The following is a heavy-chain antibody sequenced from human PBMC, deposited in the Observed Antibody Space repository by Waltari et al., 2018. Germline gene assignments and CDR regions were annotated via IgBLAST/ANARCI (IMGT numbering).Heavy chain of an antibody. D-gene: IGHD3-3*01. CDR3: ARGRQETIFGVATPTNWFDP. V-gene: IGHV4-61*02. Sequence: QVQLQESGPGLVKPSQTLSLTCTVSGGSISSGSYYWSWIRQPPGKGLEWIGSIYHSGSTYYNPSLKSRVTISVDTSKNQFSLKLSSVTAADTAVYYCARGRQETIFGVATPTNWFDPWGQGTLVTVSS. CDR1: GGSISSGSYY. CDR2: IYHSGST. J-gene: IGHJ5*02.